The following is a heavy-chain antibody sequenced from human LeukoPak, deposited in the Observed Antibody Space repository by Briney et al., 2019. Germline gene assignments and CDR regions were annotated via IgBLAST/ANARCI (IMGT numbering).Heavy chain of an antibody. D-gene: IGHD4-17*01. V-gene: IGHV1-8*01. CDR2: MNPNSGNT. Sequence: ASVKVSCKASGYTFTSYDINWVRQATGQGLEWMGWMNPNSGNTGYAQKFQGRVTMTRNTSISTAYMELSSLRSEDTAVYYCARAPVTKYYFDYWGQGTLVTVSS. CDR3: ARAPVTKYYFDY. J-gene: IGHJ4*02. CDR1: GYTFTSYD.